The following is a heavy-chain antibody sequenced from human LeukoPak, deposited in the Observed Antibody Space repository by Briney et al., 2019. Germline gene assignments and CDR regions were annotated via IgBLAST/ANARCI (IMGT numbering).Heavy chain of an antibody. J-gene: IGHJ6*03. Sequence: PSETLSLTCTVSGGSISSYYWSWIRQPPGKGLEWIGYIYYSGSTNYNPSLKSRVTISVDTSKNQFSLKLSSVTAADTAVYYCASRHGGGVDYHYYMDVWGKGTTVTVSS. D-gene: IGHD3-16*01. CDR3: ASRHGGGVDYHYYMDV. CDR1: GGSISSYY. V-gene: IGHV4-59*01. CDR2: IYYSGST.